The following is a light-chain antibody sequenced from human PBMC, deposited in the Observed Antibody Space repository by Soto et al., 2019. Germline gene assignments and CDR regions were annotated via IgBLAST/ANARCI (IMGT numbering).Light chain of an antibody. J-gene: IGLJ1*01. CDR1: SSDVGGYNY. CDR3: SSYTSTDTYV. CDR2: EVS. Sequence: SALTQPASVSGSPGQSIAISCTGTSSDVGGYNYVSWYQQHPGKAPKLLIYEVSNRPSGVSDRFSGSKSGNTASLTISGLQAEDEADYYCSSYTSTDTYVSGTGTKVTVL. V-gene: IGLV2-14*01.